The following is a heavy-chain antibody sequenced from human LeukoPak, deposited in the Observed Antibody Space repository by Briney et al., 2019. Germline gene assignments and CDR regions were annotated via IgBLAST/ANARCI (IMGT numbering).Heavy chain of an antibody. V-gene: IGHV4-39*01. CDR1: GGSIRSSSYY. CDR2: IYYSGST. J-gene: IGHJ5*02. D-gene: IGHD3-10*01. Sequence: SETLSLTCTVSGGSIRSSSYYWGWIRQPPGKGLEWIGSIYYSGSTYYNPSLKSRVTISVDTSKNQFSLKLSSVTAADTAVYYCARHSITMVRGYSCAYNWFDPWGQGTLVTVSS. CDR3: ARHSITMVRGYSCAYNWFDP.